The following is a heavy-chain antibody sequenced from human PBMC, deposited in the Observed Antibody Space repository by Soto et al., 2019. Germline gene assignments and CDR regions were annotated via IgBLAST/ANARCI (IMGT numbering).Heavy chain of an antibody. CDR2: IYHSGST. Sequence: QLQLQESGSGLVKPSQTLSLTCAVSGGSISSGGYSWSWIRQPPGKGLEWIGYIYHSGSTYYNPSLKSRLTISVDRSKNQFSLKRSSVTAADTAVYYCARAGGLGEVAVDYWGQGTLVTVSS. J-gene: IGHJ4*02. V-gene: IGHV4-30-2*01. CDR3: ARAGGLGEVAVDY. CDR1: GGSISSGGYS. D-gene: IGHD6-19*01.